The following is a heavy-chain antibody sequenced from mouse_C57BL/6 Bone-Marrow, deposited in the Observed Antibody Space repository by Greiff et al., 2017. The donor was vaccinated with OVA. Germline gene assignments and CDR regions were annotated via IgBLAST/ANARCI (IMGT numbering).Heavy chain of an antibody. Sequence: EVQLVESGPGLVKPSQSLSLTCSVTGYSITSGYYWNWIRQFPGNKLEWMGYISYDGSNNYNPSLKNRISITRDTSKNQFFLKLNSVTTEDTATYYCARDPIPTAMDYWGQGTSVTVSS. D-gene: IGHD5-1-1*01. CDR3: ARDPIPTAMDY. CDR2: ISYDGSN. J-gene: IGHJ4*01. CDR1: GYSITSGYY. V-gene: IGHV3-6*01.